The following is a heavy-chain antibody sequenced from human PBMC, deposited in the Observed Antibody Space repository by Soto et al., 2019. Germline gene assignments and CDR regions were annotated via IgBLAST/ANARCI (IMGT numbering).Heavy chain of an antibody. J-gene: IGHJ6*02. CDR3: ARDQRPCGGDCYDYYGMGV. CDR1: VFTFSSYS. V-gene: IGHV3-48*02. CDR2: ISSSSSTI. D-gene: IGHD2-21*02. Sequence: GGALRLSCAASVFTFSSYSMSWVRQAPGKGLEWVSYISSSSSTIYYADSVKGRFTISRVNAKNSLYLQMNSLRDEDTAVYYCARDQRPCGGDCYDYYGMGVWGQGTTVTVAS.